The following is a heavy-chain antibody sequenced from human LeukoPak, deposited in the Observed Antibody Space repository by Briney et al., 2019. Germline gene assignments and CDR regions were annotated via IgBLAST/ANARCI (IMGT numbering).Heavy chain of an antibody. CDR3: ARQIVGANDY. D-gene: IGHD1-26*01. V-gene: IGHV4-38-2*01. CDR2: IYHSGST. Sequence: PSETLSLTCAVSGYSISSGYYWGWIRQPPGKGLEWIGSIYHSGSTYYNPSLKRRVTISVDTSKNQFSLKLSSVTAADTAVYYCARQIVGANDYWGQGTLVTVSS. CDR1: GYSISSGYY. J-gene: IGHJ4*02.